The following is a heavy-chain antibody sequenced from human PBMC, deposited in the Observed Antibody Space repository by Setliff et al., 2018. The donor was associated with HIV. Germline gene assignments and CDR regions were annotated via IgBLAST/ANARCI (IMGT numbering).Heavy chain of an antibody. CDR2: IYTSGST. J-gene: IGHJ3*02. D-gene: IGHD3-16*01. Sequence: SETLSLTCTVSGCSISSYYWSWIRQPPGKGLEWIGYIYTSGSTNYNPSLKSRVTISVDTSKNQFPLKLSSVTAADTAVYYCTRHGAWDAFDIWGQGTMVTVSS. CDR3: TRHGAWDAFDI. V-gene: IGHV4-4*09. CDR1: GCSISSYY.